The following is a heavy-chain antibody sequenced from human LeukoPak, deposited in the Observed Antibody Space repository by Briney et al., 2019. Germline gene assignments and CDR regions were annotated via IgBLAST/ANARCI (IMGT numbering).Heavy chain of an antibody. J-gene: IGHJ6*02. V-gene: IGHV1-2*02. CDR2: IGPNSGGT. CDR3: ARVTVDTVVLAASVTYAYYYGMNV. Sequence: ASVKVSCKASGYTFTDYYMRWVRQAPGQGLEWMGWIGPNSGGTNYQGRVTMTRDTSIRTAYLELSRLTSDDTAVYYCARVTVDTVVLAASVTYAYYYGMNVWGQGTTVTVSS. CDR1: GYTFTDYY. D-gene: IGHD2-2*03.